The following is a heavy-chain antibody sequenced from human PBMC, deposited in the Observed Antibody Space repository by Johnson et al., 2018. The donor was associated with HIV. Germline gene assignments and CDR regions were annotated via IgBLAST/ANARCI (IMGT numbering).Heavy chain of an antibody. CDR2: ISYDGSNK. Sequence: QVQLLESGGGVVQPGRSLRLSCAASGFTFSSYAMHWVRQAPGKGLEWVAVISYDGSNKYYADSVKGRFTISRDNSKNTLYLQMNSLRAEDTAVYYCAKEERHAFDIWGQGTMVTVSS. CDR1: GFTFSSYA. V-gene: IGHV3-30-3*01. J-gene: IGHJ3*02. CDR3: AKEERHAFDI.